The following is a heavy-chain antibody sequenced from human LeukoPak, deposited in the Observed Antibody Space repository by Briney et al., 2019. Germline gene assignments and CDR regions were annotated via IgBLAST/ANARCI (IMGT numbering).Heavy chain of an antibody. J-gene: IGHJ4*02. CDR3: ARVLTYFDY. CDR2: IKQDGSEK. CDR1: GFTFSDYY. V-gene: IGHV3-7*04. Sequence: GGSLRLSCAASGFTFSDYYMSWIRQAPGKGLEWVANIKQDGSEKYYVDSVKGRFTISRDNAKNSLYLQMNSLRAEDTAVYYCARVLTYFDYWGQGTLVTVSS.